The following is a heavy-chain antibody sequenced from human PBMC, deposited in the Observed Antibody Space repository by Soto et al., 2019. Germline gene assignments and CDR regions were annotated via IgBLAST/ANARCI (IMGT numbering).Heavy chain of an antibody. CDR2: IYWDDDK. CDR1: GFSLSTSGVG. CDR3: AHYDDGGLVY. J-gene: IGHJ4*02. D-gene: IGHD4-17*01. Sequence: QITLKESGPTLVKPTQTLTLTCTFSGFSLSTSGVGVGWIRQPPGKALEWLALIYWDDDKRYSPSLKSRLTITKDTSKNQVVLTMINMDPVDTATYYCAHYDDGGLVYWGQGALVTVSS. V-gene: IGHV2-5*02.